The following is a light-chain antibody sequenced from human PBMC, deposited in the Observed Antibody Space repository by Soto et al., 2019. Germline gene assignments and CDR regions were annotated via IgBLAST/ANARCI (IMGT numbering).Light chain of an antibody. V-gene: IGKV1-5*03. Sequence: DIQMTQSPSTLSASVGDRVIITCRASQSISSWLAWYQQRPGKAPKVLIYKASLLESGVPSRFSGSGSGTEFTLTISSLQPDDFATYYCKQYDSYWSFGQGTEVEIK. J-gene: IGKJ1*01. CDR2: KAS. CDR1: QSISSW. CDR3: KQYDSYWS.